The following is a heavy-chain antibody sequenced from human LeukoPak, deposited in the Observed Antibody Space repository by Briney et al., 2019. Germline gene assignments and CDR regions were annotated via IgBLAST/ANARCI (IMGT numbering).Heavy chain of an antibody. D-gene: IGHD1-26*01. CDR3: AAVRGKWELLGPRFDY. Sequence: TSVKVSCKASGFTFTSSAMQWVRQARGHRIEWIGWIVVGSGNTNYAQKFQERVTITRDMSTSTAYMELSSLRSEDTAVYYCAAVRGKWELLGPRFDYWGQGTLVTVSS. J-gene: IGHJ4*02. CDR2: IVVGSGNT. CDR1: GFTFTSSA. V-gene: IGHV1-58*02.